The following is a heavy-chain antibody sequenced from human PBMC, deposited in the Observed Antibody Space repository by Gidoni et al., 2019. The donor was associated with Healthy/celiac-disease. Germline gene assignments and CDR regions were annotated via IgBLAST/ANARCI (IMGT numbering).Heavy chain of an antibody. CDR3: AKATIAVAGKVPHDAFDI. CDR2: ISGSGGST. V-gene: IGHV3-23*01. Sequence: EVQLLESGGGLVQPGGSLRLSCAAAGFTLSSYALSWVRQAPGKGLGWVSAISGSGGSTYYADSVKGRFTISRDNSKNTLYLQMNSLRAEDTAVYYCAKATIAVAGKVPHDAFDIWGQGTMVTVSS. J-gene: IGHJ3*02. D-gene: IGHD6-19*01. CDR1: GFTLSSYA.